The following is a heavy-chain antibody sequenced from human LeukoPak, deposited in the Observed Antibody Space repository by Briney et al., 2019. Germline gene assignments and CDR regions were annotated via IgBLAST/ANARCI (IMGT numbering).Heavy chain of an antibody. J-gene: IGHJ4*02. CDR3: AKDRLVGTTGSNYFDF. CDR2: ISGGAGST. CDR1: GFSFSDYA. D-gene: IGHD1-26*01. Sequence: GGSLRLSCTASGFSFSDYAMGWVRQAPGKGLEWVSSISGGAGSTYCADSVKGRFTISRDNSKSTLYLQMSSLRVEDTAVYYCAKDRLVGTTGSNYFDFRGQGTLVTVSS. V-gene: IGHV3-23*01.